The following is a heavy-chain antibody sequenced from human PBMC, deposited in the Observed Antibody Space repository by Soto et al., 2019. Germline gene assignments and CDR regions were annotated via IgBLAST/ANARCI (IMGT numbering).Heavy chain of an antibody. Sequence: GGSLRLSCASSGVTFSNYAMSWVRQAPGKGLEWVSGMSGRGDRSDSADSVKGRFTISRDNSKNTLYLQMNSLRAEDTAVYYCARGGRSEVVVPSTFDAFDFWGQGTMVTVSS. D-gene: IGHD2-15*01. CDR3: ARGGRSEVVVPSTFDAFDF. CDR1: GVTFSNYA. V-gene: IGHV3-23*01. J-gene: IGHJ3*01. CDR2: MSGRGDRS.